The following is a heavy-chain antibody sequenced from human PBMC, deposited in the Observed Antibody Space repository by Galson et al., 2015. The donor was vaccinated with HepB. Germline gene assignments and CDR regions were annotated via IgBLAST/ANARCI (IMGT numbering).Heavy chain of an antibody. J-gene: IGHJ4*02. Sequence: SLLPSCAGSGFLFGTYRLQYVRQAPLNALVWVSVINPDGTITAYADSVRGRFTISRDNVRNTMFLQMNSLRAEDMGVYYCVRDSGTYPGYYDFWGQGILVTVSS. CDR3: VRDSGTYPGYYDF. CDR2: INPDGTIT. CDR1: GFLFGTYR. V-gene: IGHV3-74*01. D-gene: IGHD1-26*01.